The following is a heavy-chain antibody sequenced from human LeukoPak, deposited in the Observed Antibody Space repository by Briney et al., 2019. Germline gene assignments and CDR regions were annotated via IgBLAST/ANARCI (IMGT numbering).Heavy chain of an antibody. CDR2: INHSGST. Sequence: SETLSLTCAVCGGSFSGYYWSWIRQPPGKGLEWIGEINHSGSTNYNPSLKSRVTISVDTSKNQFSLKLSSVTAADTAVYYCARKAGSGISQSYWYFDLWGRGTLVTVSS. J-gene: IGHJ2*01. V-gene: IGHV4-34*01. D-gene: IGHD1-26*01. CDR3: ARKAGSGISQSYWYFDL. CDR1: GGSFSGYY.